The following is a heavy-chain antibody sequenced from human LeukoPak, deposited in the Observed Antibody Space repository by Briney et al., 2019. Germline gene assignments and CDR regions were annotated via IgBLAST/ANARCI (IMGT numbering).Heavy chain of an antibody. J-gene: IGHJ5*02. D-gene: IGHD1-26*01. CDR2: IFHSGST. CDR1: NGSITTNSYY. V-gene: IGHV4-39*01. CDR3: ARPWGVGAPFDP. Sequence: SETLSLTCTVSNGSITTNSYYWGWLRQPPGKGLEWIGTIFHSGSTYYNPSLKSRVTITVDTSKNQFSLNLNSVTSADTAVYYCARPWGVGAPFDPWGPGTLVTVSS.